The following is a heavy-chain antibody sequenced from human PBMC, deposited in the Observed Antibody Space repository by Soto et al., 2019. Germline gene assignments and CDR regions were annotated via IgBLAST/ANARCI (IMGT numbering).Heavy chain of an antibody. Sequence: QVQLVESGGGVVQPGRSLRISCAASGFTFSSYAMHWVRQAPGKGLEWVAVISDDGSNKSFADSVKGRFTISRDNSKNTLYLQMNSLRAEDTAVYYCVRERQLVHEFDYWGQGTLVTVSS. CDR2: ISDDGSNK. V-gene: IGHV3-30-3*01. CDR1: GFTFSSYA. J-gene: IGHJ4*02. D-gene: IGHD6-13*01. CDR3: VRERQLVHEFDY.